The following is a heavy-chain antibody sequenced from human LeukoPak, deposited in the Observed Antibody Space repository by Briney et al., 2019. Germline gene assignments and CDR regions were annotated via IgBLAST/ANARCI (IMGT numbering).Heavy chain of an antibody. D-gene: IGHD2-15*01. CDR3: AKEVVYETDYYYYYGMDV. J-gene: IGHJ6*02. CDR2: ISGSGGST. Sequence: TGGSLRLSCAASGFTFSSYATSWVRQAPGKGLEWVSAISGSGGSTYYADSVKGRFTISRDNSKNTLYLQMNSLRAEDTAVYYCAKEVVYETDYYYYYGMDVWGQGTTVTVSS. V-gene: IGHV3-23*01. CDR1: GFTFSSYA.